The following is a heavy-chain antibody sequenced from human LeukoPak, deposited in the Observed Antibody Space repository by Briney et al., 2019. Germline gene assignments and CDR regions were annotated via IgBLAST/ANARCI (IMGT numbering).Heavy chain of an antibody. J-gene: IGHJ5*02. V-gene: IGHV1-2*02. CDR1: GYSFTAYG. CDR2: INPNSGGT. CDR3: ARGSVGSSWYVQNWINWFDP. D-gene: IGHD6-13*01. Sequence: ASVKVSCKASGYSFTAYGIAWVRQAPGQGLEWMGWINPNSGGTNYAQKFQGRVTMTRDTSISTAYMELSRLRSDDTAVYYCARGSVGSSWYVQNWINWFDPWGQGTLVTVSS.